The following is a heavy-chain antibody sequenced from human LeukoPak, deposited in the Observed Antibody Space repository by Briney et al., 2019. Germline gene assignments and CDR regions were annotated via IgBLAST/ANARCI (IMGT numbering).Heavy chain of an antibody. CDR1: GFSPGTRGMC. CDR2: IDWDDDK. V-gene: IGHV2-70*11. Sequence: SGPTLVNPLQTLTLTCTFSGFSPGTRGMCVSWIRQPPGKALEWLTRIDWDDDKYYSSSLQTRLTISQATSKDQVFLTMTTMDPVDTASYYCARHSRRYSGSYLADAFDIWGQGTMVTVSS. CDR3: ARHSRRYSGSYLADAFDI. D-gene: IGHD1-26*01. J-gene: IGHJ3*02.